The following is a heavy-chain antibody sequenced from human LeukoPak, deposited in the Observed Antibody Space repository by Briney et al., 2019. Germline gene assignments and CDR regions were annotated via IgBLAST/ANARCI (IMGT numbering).Heavy chain of an antibody. D-gene: IGHD3-16*02. CDR1: GGNCVSYS. CDR3: ARDHASSRYPNSDY. V-gene: IGHV3-23*01. CDR2: IKGSSEAT. J-gene: IGHJ4*02. Sequence: RRSGTAAGGNCVSYSMPWVLQAPGKGLEWVSTIKGSSEATFYADSVKGRFTISRDNSKNTLYLQMNSLRADDTALYFCARDHASSRYPNSDYWGQGNLVTVVS.